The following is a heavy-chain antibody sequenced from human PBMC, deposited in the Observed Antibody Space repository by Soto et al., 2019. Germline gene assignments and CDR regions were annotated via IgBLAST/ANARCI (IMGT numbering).Heavy chain of an antibody. Sequence: QVQLQESGPGLVKPSQTLSLTCTVSVASISSGGYYWSCIRQHPGEGLEWIGYIYYSGSTSYNPSLKSRVTISVDTSKNRFSLRLSSMTVADTAVYYWARESKYDTSGYPPWCAPWGRGGLVTVSS. D-gene: IGHD3-22*01. V-gene: IGHV4-31*03. CDR1: VASISSGGYY. J-gene: IGHJ5*02. CDR3: ARESKYDTSGYPPWCAP. CDR2: IYYSGST.